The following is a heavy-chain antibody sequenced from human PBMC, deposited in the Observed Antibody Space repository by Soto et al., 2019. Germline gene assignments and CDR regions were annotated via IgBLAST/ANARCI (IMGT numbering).Heavy chain of an antibody. J-gene: IGHJ4*02. D-gene: IGHD1-26*01. Sequence: LRLSCAASGFTFSNYGMHWVRQAPGKGLEWVTLISNDGSNKFYADSVKGRFTISRDNSKNTLYLQMTSLKTEDTAVYYCAKDGADTGTYNFDYWGQGSLVTVSS. CDR1: GFTFSNYG. CDR3: AKDGADTGTYNFDY. CDR2: ISNDGSNK. V-gene: IGHV3-30*18.